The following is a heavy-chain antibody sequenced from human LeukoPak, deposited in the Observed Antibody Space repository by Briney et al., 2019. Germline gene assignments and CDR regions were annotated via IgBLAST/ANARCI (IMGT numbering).Heavy chain of an antibody. CDR1: GYTFTGYY. Sequence: ASVKVSCKASGYTFTGYYMHWVRQAPGQGLEWMGWINPNSGGTNYAQKLQGRVTMTTDTSTSTAYMELRSLRSDDTAVYYCARATYYYGSGSLGTYNWFDPWGQGTLVTVSS. D-gene: IGHD3-10*01. V-gene: IGHV1-2*02. CDR3: ARATYYYGSGSLGTYNWFDP. CDR2: INPNSGGT. J-gene: IGHJ5*02.